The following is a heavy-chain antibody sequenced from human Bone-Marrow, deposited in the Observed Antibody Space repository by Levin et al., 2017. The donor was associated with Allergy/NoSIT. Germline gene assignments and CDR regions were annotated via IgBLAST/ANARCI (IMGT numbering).Heavy chain of an antibody. CDR3: AKSTDTAMIFYYGMDL. CDR2: ISYDGFNE. Sequence: LSLTCAASGFTFNTYGMHWVRQAPGKGLEWVALISYDGFNEYYGDSVKGRFTISRDNSKNTLYLQMNSLRVEDTAVYYCAKSTDTAMIFYYGMDLWGQGTTVTVSS. D-gene: IGHD3/OR15-3a*01. CDR1: GFTFNTYG. J-gene: IGHJ6*02. V-gene: IGHV3-30*18.